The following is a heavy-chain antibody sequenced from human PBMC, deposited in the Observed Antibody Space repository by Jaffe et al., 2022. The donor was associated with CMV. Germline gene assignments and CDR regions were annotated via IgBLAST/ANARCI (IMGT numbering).Heavy chain of an antibody. D-gene: IGHD1-26*01. CDR1: GYTFTSYY. J-gene: IGHJ5*02. V-gene: IGHV1-46*01. Sequence: QVQLVQSGAEVKKPGASVKVSCKASGYTFTSYYMHWVRQAPGQGLEWMGIINPSGGSTSYAQKFQGRVTMTRDTSTSTVYMELSSLRSEDTAVYYCARAVSGSYFPRTFDPWGQGTLVTVSS. CDR2: INPSGGST. CDR3: ARAVSGSYFPRTFDP.